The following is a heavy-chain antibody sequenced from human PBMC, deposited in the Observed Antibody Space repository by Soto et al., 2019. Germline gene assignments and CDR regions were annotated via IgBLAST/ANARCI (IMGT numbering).Heavy chain of an antibody. CDR2: IWSDGNNR. CDR3: VRGENWNDEASDY. D-gene: IGHD1-1*01. J-gene: IGHJ4*02. V-gene: IGHV3-33*01. CDR1: GFMFSNHG. Sequence: PGGSLRLSCAASGFMFSNHGMHWVRQAPGKGLEWVAVIWSDGNNRYYADSVKGRFTISRDNSKNTVYLQMNSLRAEDTAVYYCVRGENWNDEASDYWGQGTLVTVSS.